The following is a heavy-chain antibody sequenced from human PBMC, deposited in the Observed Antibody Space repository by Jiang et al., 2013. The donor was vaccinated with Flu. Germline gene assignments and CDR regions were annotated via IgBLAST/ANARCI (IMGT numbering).Heavy chain of an antibody. CDR1: GYTFTGYY. D-gene: IGHD6-19*01. J-gene: IGHJ4*02. CDR3: ARGSSAGIAVAD. V-gene: IGHV1-2*02. Sequence: GYTFTGYYMHWVRQAPGQGLEWMGWINPNSGGTNYAQKFQGRVTMTRDTSISTAYMELSRLRSDDTAVYYCARGSSAGIAVADWGQGTLVTVSS. CDR2: INPNSGGT.